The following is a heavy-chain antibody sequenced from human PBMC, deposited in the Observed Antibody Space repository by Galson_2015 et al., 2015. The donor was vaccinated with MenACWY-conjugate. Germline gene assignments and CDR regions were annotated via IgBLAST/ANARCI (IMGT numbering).Heavy chain of an antibody. CDR3: ASALFNGYNPLEYFDY. J-gene: IGHJ4*02. CDR1: GFTFGDYA. CDR2: IRSKAYGGTT. V-gene: IGHV3-49*03. D-gene: IGHD5-24*01. Sequence: SLRLSCAASGFTFGDYAMSWFRQAPGKGLEWVGFIRSKAYGGTTEYAASVKGRFTISRDDSKSIAYLQMNSLKTEDTAMYYCASALFNGYNPLEYFDYWGQGTLVTVSS.